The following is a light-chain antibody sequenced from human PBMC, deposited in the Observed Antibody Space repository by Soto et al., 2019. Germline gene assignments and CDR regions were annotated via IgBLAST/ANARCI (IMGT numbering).Light chain of an antibody. CDR2: EAS. V-gene: IGKV1-5*01. Sequence: DIQMTQSPATLSASVGDRVTITCRASQSISRWLTWYQQKQGKAPNGLIYEASSLESGVPSRFSGTRSGTVGTITIGGLQPDDCSTYDGQQFNSYPITFGQGTRLEIK. J-gene: IGKJ5*01. CDR1: QSISRW. CDR3: QQFNSYPIT.